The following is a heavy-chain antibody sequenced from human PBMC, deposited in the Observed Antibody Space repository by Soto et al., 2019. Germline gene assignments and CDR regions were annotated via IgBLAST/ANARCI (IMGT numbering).Heavy chain of an antibody. CDR1: GYTFTSYG. CDR3: ARDRSQLSWFDP. V-gene: IGHV1-18*01. Sequence: ASMKVSCKASGYTFTSYGISWVRQAPGQGLEWMGWISAYNGNTNYAQKLQGRVTMTTDTSTSTAYMELRSLRSDDTAVYYCARDRSQLSWFDPWGQGTLVTVSS. J-gene: IGHJ5*02. CDR2: ISAYNGNT.